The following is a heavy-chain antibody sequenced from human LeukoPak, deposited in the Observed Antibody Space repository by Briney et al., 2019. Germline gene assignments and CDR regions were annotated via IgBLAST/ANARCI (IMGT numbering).Heavy chain of an antibody. J-gene: IGHJ3*01. D-gene: IGHD4/OR15-4a*01. CDR1: GFTFSSYW. CDR2: LNPDGSVT. Sequence: GGSLRLSCAVSGFTFSSYWMHWVRQAPGKGLVWVSRLNPDGSVTSYADSVEGRYTISRDNVKNTLYLQMNSLRAEDTAVYYCGRGGAGLADVWGQGTLVIVSS. CDR3: GRGGAGLADV. V-gene: IGHV3-74*01.